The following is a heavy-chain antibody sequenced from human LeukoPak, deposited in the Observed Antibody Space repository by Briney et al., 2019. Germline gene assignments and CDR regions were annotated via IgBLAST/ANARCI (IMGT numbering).Heavy chain of an antibody. Sequence: GGSLRLSCAASGFTFSSYAMHWVRQAPGKGLEWVAVISYDGSNKYYADSVKGRFTISRDNSKNTLYLQMNSLRAEDTAVYYCAGGYEDFDYWGQGTLVTVSS. J-gene: IGHJ4*02. CDR3: AGGYEDFDY. V-gene: IGHV3-30-3*01. CDR2: ISYDGSNK. CDR1: GFTFSSYA. D-gene: IGHD3-16*01.